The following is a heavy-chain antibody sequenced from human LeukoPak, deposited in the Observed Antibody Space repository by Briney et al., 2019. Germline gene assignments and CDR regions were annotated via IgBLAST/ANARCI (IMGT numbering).Heavy chain of an antibody. CDR2: IIPIFGIA. J-gene: IGHJ4*02. V-gene: IGHV1-69*04. Sequence: SSVTVSCKDYGGTFSSYAISWVRQAPGQGLEWMGRIIPIFGIANYAQKFQGRVTITADKSTSTAYMELSSLRSEDTAVYYCALNEIDDWGQGTLVTVSS. CDR1: GGTFSSYA. D-gene: IGHD1-1*01. CDR3: ALNEIDD.